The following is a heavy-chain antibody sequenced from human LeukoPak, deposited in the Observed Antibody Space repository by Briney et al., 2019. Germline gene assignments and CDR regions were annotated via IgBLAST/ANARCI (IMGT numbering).Heavy chain of an antibody. Sequence: GGSLRLSCTASGFDFRSYAMAWVRQAPGKGLEGVAAIGSDGDRVHEDSVKGRFTISRDNSKSTLYLQMDNLRAEDTAVYFCAKSAGVATIYFDSWGQGALVTVSS. CDR2: IGSDGDR. CDR3: AKSAGVATIYFDS. V-gene: IGHV3-23*01. D-gene: IGHD5-12*01. CDR1: GFDFRSYA. J-gene: IGHJ4*02.